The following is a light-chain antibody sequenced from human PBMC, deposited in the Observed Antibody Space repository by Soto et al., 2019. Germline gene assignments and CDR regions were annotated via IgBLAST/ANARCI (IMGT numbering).Light chain of an antibody. CDR3: QQYGGSPIT. V-gene: IGKV3-20*01. CDR2: GAS. J-gene: IGKJ5*01. CDR1: QSVTTR. Sequence: EIVLTQSPDTLSLSPGGRATLSCRASQSVTTRLAWYQQKPGQPPRLLISGASVRASGVPVRISGSGSGTDFTLNISRLEPEDFALNYCQQYGGSPITFGLGTRLEVK.